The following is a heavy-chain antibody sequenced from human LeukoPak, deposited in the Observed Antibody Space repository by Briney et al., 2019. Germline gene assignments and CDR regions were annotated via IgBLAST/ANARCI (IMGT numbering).Heavy chain of an antibody. CDR2: IDSSSRNI. CDR1: GFTFNYYA. J-gene: IGHJ4*02. Sequence: GGSLRLSGAASGFTFNYYAMNWVRQAPGKGLEWVSSIDSSSRNIYYADSVKGRFTISRDNAKNSLYLQMNSLRAEDSGLYYCAREGVGGYSQAFDYWGQGTLVTVSS. V-gene: IGHV3-21*06. CDR3: AREGVGGYSQAFDY. D-gene: IGHD5-18*01.